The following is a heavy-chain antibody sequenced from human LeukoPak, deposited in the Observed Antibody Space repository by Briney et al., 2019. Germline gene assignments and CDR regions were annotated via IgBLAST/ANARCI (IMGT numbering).Heavy chain of an antibody. CDR3: ARDPLSIAATRSDY. J-gene: IGHJ4*02. CDR2: IYSGGST. V-gene: IGHV3-66*01. D-gene: IGHD6-6*01. Sequence: GGSLRLSCAASGLTVSSNYMSWVRQAPGKGLEWVSVIYSGGSTYYADSVKGRFTISRDNSKNTLYLQMNSLRAEDTAVYYCARDPLSIAATRSDYWGQGTLVTVSS. CDR1: GLTVSSNY.